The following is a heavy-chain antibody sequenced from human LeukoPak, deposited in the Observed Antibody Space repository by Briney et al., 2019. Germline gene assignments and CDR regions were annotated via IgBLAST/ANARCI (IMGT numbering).Heavy chain of an antibody. CDR1: EFTFSSYS. CDR2: ISSSSSYI. CDR3: ASNLQLWSDY. J-gene: IGHJ4*02. Sequence: GGSLRLSCAASEFTFSSYSMNWVRQAPGKGLEWVSSISSSSSYIYYAGSVKGRFTISRDNAKNSLYLQMNSLRAEDTAVYYCASNLQLWSDYWGQGTLVTVSS. V-gene: IGHV3-21*01. D-gene: IGHD5-18*01.